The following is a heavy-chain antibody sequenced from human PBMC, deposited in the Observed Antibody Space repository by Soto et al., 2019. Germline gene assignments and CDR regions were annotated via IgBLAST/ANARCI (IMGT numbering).Heavy chain of an antibody. CDR3: AKVGEYYYDSSGSP. V-gene: IGHV3-23*01. Sequence: PGGSLRLSCAASGFTFSSYAMSWVRQAPGKGLEWVSAISGSGGSTYYADSAKGRFTISRDNSKNTLYLQMNSLRAEDTAVYYCAKVGEYYYDSSGSPWGQGTLVTVPQ. D-gene: IGHD3-22*01. CDR1: GFTFSSYA. J-gene: IGHJ5*02. CDR2: ISGSGGST.